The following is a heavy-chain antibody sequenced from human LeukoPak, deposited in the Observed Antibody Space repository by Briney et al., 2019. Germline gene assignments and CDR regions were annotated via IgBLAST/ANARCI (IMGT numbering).Heavy chain of an antibody. Sequence: PGGSLRLSCAASGFTFSSYAMHWVRQAPGKGLEWVAVISYDGSNKYYADSVKGRFTISRDNSKNTLYLQMNTLRAEDAAVYYCAKRGVRPNYYFDYWGQGTLVTVSS. D-gene: IGHD2-8*01. CDR3: AKRGVRPNYYFDY. CDR2: ISYDGSNK. V-gene: IGHV3-30*04. J-gene: IGHJ4*02. CDR1: GFTFSSYA.